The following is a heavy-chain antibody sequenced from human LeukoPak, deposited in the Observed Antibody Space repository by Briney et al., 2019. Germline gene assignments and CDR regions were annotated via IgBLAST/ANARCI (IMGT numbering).Heavy chain of an antibody. Sequence: PGGSLRLSCAASGFTFSSYEMNWVRQAPGKGLEWVSSIGGRGSSTYYADSVKGRFTISRDNSKDTLYLQMNSLRAEDTAVYHCANVAFYYSSGTYVWGQGTLVTVSS. J-gene: IGHJ4*02. CDR3: ANVAFYYSSGTYV. CDR1: GFTFSSYE. V-gene: IGHV3-23*01. CDR2: IGGRGSST. D-gene: IGHD3-10*01.